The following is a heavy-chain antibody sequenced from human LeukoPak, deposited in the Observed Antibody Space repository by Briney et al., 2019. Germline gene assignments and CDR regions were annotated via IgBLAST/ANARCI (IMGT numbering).Heavy chain of an antibody. CDR2: ISAYNGNT. J-gene: IGHJ5*02. V-gene: IGHV1-18*01. CDR1: GYTFTSYG. Sequence: ASVKVSCKASGYTFTSYGISWVRQAPGQGLEWMGWISAYNGNTNYAQKLQGRVTMTTDTSTSTAYMELWSLRSDDTAVYYCARDDIVVVPAARSWFDPWGQGTLVTVSS. D-gene: IGHD2-2*01. CDR3: ARDDIVVVPAARSWFDP.